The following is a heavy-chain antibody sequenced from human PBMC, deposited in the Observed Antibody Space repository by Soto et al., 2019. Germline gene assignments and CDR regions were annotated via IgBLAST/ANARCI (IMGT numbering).Heavy chain of an antibody. V-gene: IGHV3-23*01. CDR3: AKGIVGATRNYFDY. D-gene: IGHD1-26*01. CDR1: GFTFDDYA. J-gene: IGHJ4*02. CDR2: ISGSGGST. Sequence: RRLSCIASGFTFDDYAMHWVRQVPGKGLEWVSAISGSGGSTYYADSVKGRFTISRDNSKNTLYLQMNSLRAEDTAVYYCAKGIVGATRNYFDYWGQGTMVTVSS.